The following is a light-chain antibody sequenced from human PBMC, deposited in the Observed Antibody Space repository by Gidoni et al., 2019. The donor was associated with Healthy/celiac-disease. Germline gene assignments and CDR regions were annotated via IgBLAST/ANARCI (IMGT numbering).Light chain of an antibody. CDR2: KAS. CDR3: QQYNT. J-gene: IGKJ1*01. CDR1: QSISSW. Sequence: DIQMTQSPSTLPASVGDRVTITCRASQSISSWLAWYQQKPGKAPKLLIYKASSLESGVPSRFSGSGSGTEFTLTISSLQPDDFATYYCQQYNTFXQXTKVEIK. V-gene: IGKV1-5*03.